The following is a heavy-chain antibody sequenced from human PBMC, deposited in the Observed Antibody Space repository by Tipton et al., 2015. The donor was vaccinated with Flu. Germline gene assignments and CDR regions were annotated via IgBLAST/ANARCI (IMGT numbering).Heavy chain of an antibody. CDR1: GDSMRSDYF. CDR2: IHYSGSP. J-gene: IGHJ4*02. CDR3: ARHQSSSLLPFDY. V-gene: IGHV4-38-2*02. Sequence: GLVKPSETLSLTCTVSGDSMRSDYFWAWIRQAPGKGLEWIGNIHYSGSPHYNPSLKSRVTISVDTSKNQFSLRLTSVTAADTAVYYCARHQSSSLLPFDYWDQGTLVTVSS. D-gene: IGHD6-6*01.